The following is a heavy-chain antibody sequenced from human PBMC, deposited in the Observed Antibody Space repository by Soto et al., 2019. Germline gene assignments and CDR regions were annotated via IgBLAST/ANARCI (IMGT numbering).Heavy chain of an antibody. Sequence: SETLSLTCAVYGGSFSGYYWSWIRQPPGKGLEWIGEINHSGSTNYNPSLKSRVTISVDTSKNQFSLKLSSVTAADTAVYYCAGYCSSTSCYTGTDYWGQGTLVTVSS. V-gene: IGHV4-34*01. CDR2: INHSGST. J-gene: IGHJ4*02. CDR1: GGSFSGYY. D-gene: IGHD2-2*02. CDR3: AGYCSSTSCYTGTDY.